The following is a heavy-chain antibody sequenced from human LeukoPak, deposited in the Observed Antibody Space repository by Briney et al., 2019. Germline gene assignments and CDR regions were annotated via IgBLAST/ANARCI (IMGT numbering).Heavy chain of an antibody. V-gene: IGHV3-30*18. Sequence: GGSLRLSCVASGFTFGPYGMHWVRQAPGKGLERVAAISDNGSDKYYAASVKGRFTISRDNSKNTLYLQMNILKPEDTAVYYCAKREGAHFDYWGQGTLVTVSS. CDR2: ISDNGSDK. D-gene: IGHD1-26*01. CDR1: GFTFGPYG. J-gene: IGHJ4*02. CDR3: AKREGAHFDY.